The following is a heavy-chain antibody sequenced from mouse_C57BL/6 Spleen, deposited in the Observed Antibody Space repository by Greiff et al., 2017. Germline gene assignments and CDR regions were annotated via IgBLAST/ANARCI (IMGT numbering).Heavy chain of an antibody. CDR1: GFTFSDYY. CDR2: INYDGSST. V-gene: IGHV5-16*01. CDR3: ARGGYYDYDGGYYFDY. J-gene: IGHJ2*01. D-gene: IGHD2-4*01. Sequence: DVMLVESEGGLVQPGSSMKLSCTASGFTFSDYYMAWVRQVPEKGLEWVANINYDGSSTYYLDSLKSRFIFSRDNAKNILYLQMSSLKSEDPATYYCARGGYYDYDGGYYFDYWGQGTTLTVSS.